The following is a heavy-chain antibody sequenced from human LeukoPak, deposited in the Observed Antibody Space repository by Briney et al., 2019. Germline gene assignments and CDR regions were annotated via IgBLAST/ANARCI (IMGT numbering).Heavy chain of an antibody. D-gene: IGHD1-26*01. CDR3: ARVVGATTAHWAIDY. J-gene: IGHJ4*02. Sequence: ASVKVSCKASGYTFTGYYMHWVRQAPGQGLEWMGWISAYNGNTNYAQKLQGRVTMTTDTSTSTAYMELRSLRSDDTAVYYCARVVGATTAHWAIDYWGQGTLVTVSS. CDR1: GYTFTGYY. CDR2: ISAYNGNT. V-gene: IGHV1-18*04.